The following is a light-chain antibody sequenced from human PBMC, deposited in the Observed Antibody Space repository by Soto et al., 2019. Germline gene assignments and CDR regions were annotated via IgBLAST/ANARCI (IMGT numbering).Light chain of an antibody. CDR3: QRYSDWPPGT. CDR1: QSVSSN. Sequence: QSRDKRTARPGEKHALTCRASQSVSSNKLAWYQQKPGQAPRLLIYDASIRATGIPDRFIVIGSGTELTLTVTSLQSEDYAVYYCQRYSDWPPGTFGQGTKVDIK. CDR2: DAS. J-gene: IGKJ1*01. V-gene: IGKV3-15*01.